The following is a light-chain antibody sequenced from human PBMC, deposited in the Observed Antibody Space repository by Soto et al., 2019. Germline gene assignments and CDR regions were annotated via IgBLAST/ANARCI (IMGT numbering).Light chain of an antibody. J-gene: IGLJ3*02. CDR2: RNN. CDR1: SSNIGINT. V-gene: IGLV1-47*01. Sequence: QSVLTQPPSASGTPGQRVTISCSGGSSNIGINTVNWYQQLPGTAPKLLIYRNNQRPSGVPDRFSGSKSGTSASLAISGLRSEDEADYYCAAWDDSLSGWVFGGGTKLTVL. CDR3: AAWDDSLSGWV.